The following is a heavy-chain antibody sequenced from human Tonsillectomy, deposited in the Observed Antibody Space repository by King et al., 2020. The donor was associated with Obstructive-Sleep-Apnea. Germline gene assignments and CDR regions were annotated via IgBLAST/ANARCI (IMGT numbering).Heavy chain of an antibody. V-gene: IGHV3-9*01. J-gene: IGHJ4*02. CDR2: ISWNSGSK. Sequence: VQLVESGGGLVQPGRSLRLSCAASGFTFDDYAMHWVRQAPGKGLEWVSGISWNSGSKGYADSVKGRFTISRDNAKNSLYLQMNSLRAEDTALYYCAKDKHSSNWYQGRNYFDYWGQGTLVTVSS. CDR3: AKDKHSSNWYQGRNYFDY. CDR1: GFTFDDYA. D-gene: IGHD6-13*01.